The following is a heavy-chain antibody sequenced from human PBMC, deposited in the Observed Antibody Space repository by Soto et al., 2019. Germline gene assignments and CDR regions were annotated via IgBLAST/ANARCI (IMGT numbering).Heavy chain of an antibody. CDR2: IIPIFGTA. V-gene: IGHV1-69*06. J-gene: IGHJ5*02. D-gene: IGHD3-10*01. CDR1: GGTFSSYA. Sequence: QVQLVQSGAEVKKPGSSVKVSCKASGGTFSSYAISWVRQAPGQGLEWMGGIIPIFGTANYAQKFQGRVTITADKSTSTAYMELSSLRSEDTAVYYCASCTPSVYGSGSYSWFDPWGQGTLVTVSS. CDR3: ASCTPSVYGSGSYSWFDP.